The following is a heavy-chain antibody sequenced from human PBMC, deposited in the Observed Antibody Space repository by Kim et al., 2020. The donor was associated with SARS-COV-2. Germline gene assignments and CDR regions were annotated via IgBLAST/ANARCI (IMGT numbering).Heavy chain of an antibody. Sequence: GGSLRLSCTASGFTFGDYAMSWVRQAPGKGLEWVGFIRSKAYGGTTEYAASVKGRFTISRDDSKSIAYLQMNSLKTEDTAVYYCTRPKRLPLGWYYYYY. D-gene: IGHD5-18*01. V-gene: IGHV3-49*04. CDR3: TRPKRLPLGWYYYYY. CDR2: IRSKAYGGTT. J-gene: IGHJ6*03. CDR1: GFTFGDYA.